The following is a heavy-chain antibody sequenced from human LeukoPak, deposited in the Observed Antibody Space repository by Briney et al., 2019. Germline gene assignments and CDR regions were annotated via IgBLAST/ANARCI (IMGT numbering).Heavy chain of an antibody. CDR1: GYTFTSYG. CDR3: ARDYYGDYSGDY. CDR2: ISAYNGNT. Sequence: ASVTVSCKASGYTFTSYGISWVRQAPGQGLEWMGWISAYNGNTNYAQKLQGRVTMTTDTSTSTAYMELRSLRSDDTAVYYCARDYYGDYSGDYWGQGTLVTVSS. D-gene: IGHD4-17*01. J-gene: IGHJ4*02. V-gene: IGHV1-18*01.